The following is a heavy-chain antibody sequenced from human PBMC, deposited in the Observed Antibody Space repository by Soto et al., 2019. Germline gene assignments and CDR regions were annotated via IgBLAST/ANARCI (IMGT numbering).Heavy chain of an antibody. CDR1: GFTFSSYG. CDR2: ISYDGSNK. V-gene: IGHV3-30*18. D-gene: IGHD6-13*01. Sequence: QVQLMESGGGVVQPGRSLRLSCAASGFTFSSYGMHWVRQAPGKGLEWVAVISYDGSNKYYADSVKGRFTISRDNSKNTLYLQMNSLRSEDTAVYYCAKEFAAAGQYFQHWGQGTLVTVSS. J-gene: IGHJ1*01. CDR3: AKEFAAAGQYFQH.